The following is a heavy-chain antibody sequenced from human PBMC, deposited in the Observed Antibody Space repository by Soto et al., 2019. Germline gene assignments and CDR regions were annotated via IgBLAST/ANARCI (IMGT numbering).Heavy chain of an antibody. V-gene: IGHV4-39*01. CDR1: GGSISSSSYY. Sequence: SETLSLTCTVSGGSISSSSYYWGWIRQPPGKGLEWIGSIYYSGSTYYSPSLKSRVTISVDTSKNQFSLKLSSVTAADTAVYYCARHGAAPDYFDYWGQGTLVTV. CDR2: IYYSGST. J-gene: IGHJ4*02. D-gene: IGHD6-6*01. CDR3: ARHGAAPDYFDY.